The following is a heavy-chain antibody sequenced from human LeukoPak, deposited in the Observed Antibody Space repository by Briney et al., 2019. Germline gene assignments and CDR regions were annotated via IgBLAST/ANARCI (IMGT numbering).Heavy chain of an antibody. J-gene: IGHJ6*03. CDR1: GYTFTGYY. CDR3: ARDIYSSSYYYDVDV. V-gene: IGHV1-2*06. CDR2: INPNSGGT. D-gene: IGHD6-13*01. Sequence: ASVKVSCKASGYTFTGYYMHWVRQAPGQGLGWMGRINPNSGGTHYAQKFQGRVTMTRDTSIRTAYMELSRLRYDDTAVYYCARDIYSSSYYYDVDVWGKGTTVTVSS.